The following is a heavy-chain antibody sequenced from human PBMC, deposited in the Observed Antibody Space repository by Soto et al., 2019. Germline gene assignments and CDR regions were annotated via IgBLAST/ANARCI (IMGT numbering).Heavy chain of an antibody. V-gene: IGHV3-72*01. CDR2: IRTKPNSYIT. D-gene: IGHD2-21*02. CDR1: GFTFSDHY. CDR3: ARDSSSCRDDFCYCDY. J-gene: IGHJ4*02. Sequence: GGSLRLSCAASGFTFSDHYMVWVRQAPGKGLEWVGRIRTKPNSYITEYAASVKGRFTISRDDSKNSLYLQMHSLKTEDTAVYYCARDSSSCRDDFCYCDYWGQGTLVTVSS.